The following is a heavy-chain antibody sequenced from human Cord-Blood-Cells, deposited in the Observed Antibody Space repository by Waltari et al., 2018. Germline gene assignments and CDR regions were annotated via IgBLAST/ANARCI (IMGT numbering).Heavy chain of an antibody. V-gene: IGHV1-3*01. J-gene: IGHJ4*02. CDR1: GYTFTSYA. CDR3: ARGPREWLLLGDY. Sequence: QVQLVQSGAEVKKPGASVKVSCKASGYTFTSYAMHWVRQAPGQRLEWMGWINAGNGNTKYSQKFQGRVTITRDTSASTAYMELSSLRSEDMAVYYCARGPREWLLLGDYWGQGTLVTVSS. D-gene: IGHD3-22*01. CDR2: INAGNGNT.